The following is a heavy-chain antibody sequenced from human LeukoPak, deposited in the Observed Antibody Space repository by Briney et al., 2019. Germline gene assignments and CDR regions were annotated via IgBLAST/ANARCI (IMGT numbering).Heavy chain of an antibody. Sequence: GGSLRLSCAASGFTFSSYAMSWVRQAPGEGLEWVSAISGSGGSTYYADSVKGRFTISRDNSKNTLYLQMNSLRAEDTAVYYCAKRVEPSNIYYDFWSGYYLTGYFDYWGQGTLVTVSS. CDR1: GFTFSSYA. D-gene: IGHD3-3*01. CDR2: ISGSGGST. CDR3: AKRVEPSNIYYDFWSGYYLTGYFDY. V-gene: IGHV3-23*01. J-gene: IGHJ4*02.